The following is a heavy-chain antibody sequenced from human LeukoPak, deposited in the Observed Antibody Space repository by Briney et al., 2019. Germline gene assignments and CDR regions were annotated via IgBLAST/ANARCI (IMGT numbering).Heavy chain of an antibody. CDR3: ASPITADGSVY. Sequence: KPGGSLRLSCAASGFSFGSYAMNWVRQAPGERLEWVSAISGRGDRTYYADSVKGRFTISRDNSKNTLYLQMNSLRAEDTAVYYCASPITADGSVYWGQGTLVTVCS. CDR2: ISGRGDRT. D-gene: IGHD6-13*01. V-gene: IGHV3-23*01. CDR1: GFSFGSYA. J-gene: IGHJ4*02.